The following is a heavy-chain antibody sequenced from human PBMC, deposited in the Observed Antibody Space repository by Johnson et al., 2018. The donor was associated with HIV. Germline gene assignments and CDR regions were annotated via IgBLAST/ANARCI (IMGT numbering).Heavy chain of an antibody. V-gene: IGHV3-30*02. CDR3: ARGRARAFDI. D-gene: IGHD5-12*01. Sequence: QVQLVESGGGVVQPGGSLRLSCAASGFTFSSYGMHWVRQAPGKGLEWVAFIRYDGSNKYYADSVKGRFTISRDNSTNTLYLQMNSLRAEDTAVYYCARGRARAFDIWGQGTMVTVSS. CDR2: IRYDGSNK. CDR1: GFTFSSYG. J-gene: IGHJ3*02.